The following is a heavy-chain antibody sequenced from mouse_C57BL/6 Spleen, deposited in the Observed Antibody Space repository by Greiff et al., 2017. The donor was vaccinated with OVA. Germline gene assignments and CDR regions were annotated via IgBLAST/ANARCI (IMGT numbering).Heavy chain of an antibody. J-gene: IGHJ2*01. D-gene: IGHD3-2*02. CDR3: AREGDSSGTRGYYFDY. V-gene: IGHV1-53*01. CDR2: INPSNGGT. CDR1: GYTFTSYW. Sequence: VKLQESGTELVKPGASVKLSCKASGYTFTSYWMHWVQQRPGQGLEWIGNINPSNGGTNYNEKFKSKATLTVDKSSSTAYMQLSSLTSEDSAVYYCAREGDSSGTRGYYFDYWGQGTTLTVSS.